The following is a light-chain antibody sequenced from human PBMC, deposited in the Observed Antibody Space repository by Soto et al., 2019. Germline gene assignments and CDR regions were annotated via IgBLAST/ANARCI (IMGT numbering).Light chain of an antibody. Sequence: QSALTQPASVSGSPGQSITISCTGTSSDVGAYNYVSWFQQYPGKAPKLMIYEVSNRPSGVSNRFSGSKSGNTASLTISGLQAEDEAGYYCSSYTTSSTLVVFGGGTKVTVL. CDR2: EVS. V-gene: IGLV2-14*01. CDR1: SSDVGAYNY. J-gene: IGLJ2*01. CDR3: SSYTTSSTLVV.